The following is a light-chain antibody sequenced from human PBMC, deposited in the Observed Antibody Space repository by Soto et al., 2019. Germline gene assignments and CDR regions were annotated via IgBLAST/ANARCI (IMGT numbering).Light chain of an antibody. CDR3: QSYDTGLSGSRV. CDR2: GNK. Sequence: RVTISCTGSSSNIGAGYDVHWYQHLPGTAPKLLIYGNKNRPPGVPDRFSGSRSGTSASLAITGLQAGDEADYYCQSYDTGLSGSRVFGSGTKVTVL. V-gene: IGLV1-40*01. J-gene: IGLJ1*01. CDR1: SSNIGAGYD.